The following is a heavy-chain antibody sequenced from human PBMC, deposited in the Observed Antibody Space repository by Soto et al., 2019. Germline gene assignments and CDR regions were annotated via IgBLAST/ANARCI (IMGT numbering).Heavy chain of an antibody. V-gene: IGHV3-23*01. D-gene: IGHD3-10*01. CDR2: ITSSGYST. CDR1: GFTFSNYG. J-gene: IGHJ4*02. CDR3: AKGITMVRGVTYDY. Sequence: GISLRLTCGASGFTFSNYGMDWVLQDTGKGLEWVSIITSSGYSTYCADSVKGRFTISRDNSKNTLYLQMDSLRAEDTAAYYCAKGITMVRGVTYDYWGQGTLVTVSS.